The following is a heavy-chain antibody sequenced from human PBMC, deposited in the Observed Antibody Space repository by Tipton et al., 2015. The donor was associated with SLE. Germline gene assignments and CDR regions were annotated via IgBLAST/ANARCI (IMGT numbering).Heavy chain of an antibody. CDR2: IRYGGST. J-gene: IGHJ5*02. V-gene: IGHV4-39*01. D-gene: IGHD4-17*01. CDR1: GDSITSSDYY. Sequence: LVKPTETLSLTCTVSGDSITSSDYYWGWIRQPPGKGLQWIGSIRYGGSTFYNPSLQSRVTISVDTSKNQFSLKLSSVTAADTAVYYCARLPTGFPNWFDPWGQGTLVTVSS. CDR3: ARLPTGFPNWFDP.